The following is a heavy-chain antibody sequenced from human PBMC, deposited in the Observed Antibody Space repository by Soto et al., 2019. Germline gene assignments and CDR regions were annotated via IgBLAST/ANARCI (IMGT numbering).Heavy chain of an antibody. Sequence: PSATLSITCAVYGRSFNGYYWSWIRQPPWKGLQWIGEISHSRSTNYNPSIKSRVTISVDTSKNQLSLKINTVTAADTAVYYCARTRYCSSTSCGKLLPRYGMDVWGQGTTVTVS. D-gene: IGHD2-2*01. J-gene: IGHJ6*02. V-gene: IGHV4-34*01. CDR2: ISHSRST. CDR3: ARTRYCSSTSCGKLLPRYGMDV. CDR1: GRSFNGYY.